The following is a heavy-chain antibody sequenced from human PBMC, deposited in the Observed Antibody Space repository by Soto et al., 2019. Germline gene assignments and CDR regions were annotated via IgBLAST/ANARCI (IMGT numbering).Heavy chain of an antibody. Sequence: GASVKISCKASGYTFPSDGISGVRQAPGQGLEWMGWISAYNGNTNYAQKLQGRVTMTTDTSTSTAYMELRSLRSDDTAVYYCAMGTIFGVVDYWGQGTLVTVSS. CDR1: GYTFPSDG. CDR3: AMGTIFGVVDY. J-gene: IGHJ4*02. V-gene: IGHV1-18*01. CDR2: ISAYNGNT. D-gene: IGHD3-3*01.